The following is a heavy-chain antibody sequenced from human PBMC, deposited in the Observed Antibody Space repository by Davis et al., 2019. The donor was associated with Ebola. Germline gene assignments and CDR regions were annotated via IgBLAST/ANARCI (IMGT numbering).Heavy chain of an antibody. CDR2: ISSSSGSI. CDR1: GFTFSNSA. CDR3: ARDGSYSNYDY. V-gene: IGHV3-48*04. J-gene: IGHJ4*02. Sequence: GGSLRLSCAASGFTFSNSAMNWVRQAPGKGLEWVSYISSSSGSIYYADSVKGRFTISRDNAKNSVYLQMNSLRAEDTAVYFCARDGSYSNYDYWGQGALVTVSS. D-gene: IGHD4-11*01.